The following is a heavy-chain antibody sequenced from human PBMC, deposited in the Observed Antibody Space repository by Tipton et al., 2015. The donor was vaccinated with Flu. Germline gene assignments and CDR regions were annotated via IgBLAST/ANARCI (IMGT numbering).Heavy chain of an antibody. CDR1: GASISTGDYY. Sequence: TLSLTCTVSGASISTGDYYWSWIRQPAGKGLEWIGRTYTSGSTNYNPSLKSRVTLSVDTSKNQFYLKLSSVTAADTAVYYCAAVGDTGASPGDFWGRGTLVTVSS. J-gene: IGHJ4*02. CDR2: TYTSGST. CDR3: AAVGDTGASPGDF. D-gene: IGHD5-18*01. V-gene: IGHV4-61*02.